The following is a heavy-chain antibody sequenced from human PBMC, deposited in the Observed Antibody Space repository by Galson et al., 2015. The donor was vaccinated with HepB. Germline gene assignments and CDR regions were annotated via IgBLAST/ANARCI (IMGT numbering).Heavy chain of an antibody. CDR1: GFTFSSYW. D-gene: IGHD3-3*01. J-gene: IGHJ3*02. Sequence: SLRLSCAASGFTFSSYWMSWVRQAPGKGLEWVANIKQDGSEKYYVDSVKGRFTISRDNAKNSLYLQMNSLRAEDTAVYYCARQIYDFWSGYMRKQPRNDAFDIWGQGTMVTVSS. CDR2: IKQDGSEK. V-gene: IGHV3-7*01. CDR3: ARQIYDFWSGYMRKQPRNDAFDI.